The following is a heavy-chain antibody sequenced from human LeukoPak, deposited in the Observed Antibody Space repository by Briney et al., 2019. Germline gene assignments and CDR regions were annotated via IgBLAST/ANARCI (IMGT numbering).Heavy chain of an antibody. V-gene: IGHV3-15*01. Sequence: GGSLRLSCAVSGFTFSSSSMTWVRQAPGKGLEWVGRIKRKSAGGTPDYAAPVKGRFTISRDDSINTLYLQMNSLKTDDTAVYHCVTGGHYFGTWGQGTLVTVSP. CDR1: GFTFSSSS. J-gene: IGHJ5*02. CDR3: VTGGHYFGT. CDR2: IKRKSAGGTP. D-gene: IGHD3-10*01.